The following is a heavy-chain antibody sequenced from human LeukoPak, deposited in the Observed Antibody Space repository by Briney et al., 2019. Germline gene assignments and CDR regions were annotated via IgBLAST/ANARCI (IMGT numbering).Heavy chain of an antibody. D-gene: IGHD3-16*02. CDR3: ARARYVTDAFDI. CDR1: GFTFSSYS. J-gene: IGHJ3*02. CDR2: ISSSSSYI. Sequence: PGGSLRLSCAASGFTFSSYSMNWVRQAPGKGLEWVSSISSSSSYIYYADSVKGRFTISRDNAKNSLYLQMNSLRAEDTAVYYCARARYVTDAFDIWGQGTMVTVSS. V-gene: IGHV3-21*01.